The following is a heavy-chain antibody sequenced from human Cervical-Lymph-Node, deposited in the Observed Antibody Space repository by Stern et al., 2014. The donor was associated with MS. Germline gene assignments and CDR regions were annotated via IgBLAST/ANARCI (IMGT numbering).Heavy chain of an antibody. CDR1: GLTFDAEW. J-gene: IGHJ4*02. V-gene: IGHV3-74*01. CDR3: ARDQPGGALTIDY. CDR2: ISGDGTRT. Sequence: EVQLVESGGGLVQPGGSVRLSCAVSGLTFDAEWMHWVRQAPGKGLVWISLISGDGTRTDYADSVKGRFAISRDDAKKTVFLQMNSLRADDTAVYFCARDQPGGALTIDYWGQGTLVTVSS. D-gene: IGHD3-16*01.